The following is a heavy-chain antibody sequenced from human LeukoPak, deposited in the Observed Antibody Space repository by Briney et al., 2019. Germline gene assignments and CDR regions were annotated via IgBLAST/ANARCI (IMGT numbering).Heavy chain of an antibody. CDR3: AKGLGTGLNASTGSGMSFDY. D-gene: IGHD3-10*01. Sequence: QTGGSLRLSCAASGFTFKYYAMSWVRQAPGKVLEWVSSISAGGGSRYYGDSVTGRFTISRDSSKNTLYLQMNSLRAEDTAVYYCAKGLGTGLNASTGSGMSFDYWGQGTLVTVSS. CDR2: ISAGGGSR. J-gene: IGHJ4*02. CDR1: GFTFKYYA. V-gene: IGHV3-23*01.